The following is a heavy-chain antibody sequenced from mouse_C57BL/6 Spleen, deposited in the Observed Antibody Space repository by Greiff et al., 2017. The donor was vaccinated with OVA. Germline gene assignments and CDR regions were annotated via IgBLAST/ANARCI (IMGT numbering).Heavy chain of an antibody. CDR1: GIDFSRYW. V-gene: IGHV4-1*01. Sequence: EVKLEESGGGLVQPGGSLKLSCAASGIDFSRYWMSWVRRAPGKGLEWIGEINPDSSTINYAPSLKDKFIISRDNAKNTLYLQMSKVRSEDTALYYCAREKAYYYNYAMDYWGQGTSVTVSS. D-gene: IGHD1-1*01. J-gene: IGHJ4*01. CDR3: AREKAYYYNYAMDY. CDR2: INPDSSTI.